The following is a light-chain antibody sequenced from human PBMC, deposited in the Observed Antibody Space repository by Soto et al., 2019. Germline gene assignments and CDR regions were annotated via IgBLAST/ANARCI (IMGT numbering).Light chain of an antibody. CDR2: AAS. J-gene: IGKJ3*01. V-gene: IGKV1-8*01. CDR1: QGISSY. Sequence: AIRMTQSPSSFSASTGDRVTITCRASQGISSYLAWYQQKPGKAPKLLIYAASTLQSGVPSRFSGSGSGTDFTLTISCLQSEDCATYCCHQYYSYPFTFGPGTKVDIK. CDR3: HQYYSYPFT.